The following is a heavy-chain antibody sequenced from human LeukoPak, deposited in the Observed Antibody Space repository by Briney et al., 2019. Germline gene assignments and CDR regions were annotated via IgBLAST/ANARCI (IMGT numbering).Heavy chain of an antibody. CDR3: ARPMISVMSLGADF. CDR1: GFTFSNYW. Sequence: GGPPTLSCAVSGFTFSNYWMHWVRQAPGKGLVWVSCISSDGSSTNYADSVKGRFSISRDNAKNTLYLHMNSLRAEDTALYYCARPMISVMSLGADFWGQGSLVTVSS. D-gene: IGHD3/OR15-3a*01. J-gene: IGHJ4*02. V-gene: IGHV3-74*01. CDR2: ISSDGSST.